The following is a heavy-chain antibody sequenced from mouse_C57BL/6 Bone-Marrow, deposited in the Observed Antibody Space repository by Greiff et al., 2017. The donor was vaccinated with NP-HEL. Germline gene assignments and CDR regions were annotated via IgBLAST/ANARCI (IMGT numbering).Heavy chain of an antibody. CDR2: IDPETGGT. CDR1: GYTFTDYE. D-gene: IGHD2-5*01. J-gene: IGHJ3*01. CDR3: TRNYSNYQFAY. V-gene: IGHV1-15*01. Sequence: QVQLKQSGAELVRPGASVTLSCKASGYTFTDYEMHWVKQTPVHGLEWIGAIDPETGGTAYNQKFKGKAILTADKSSSTAYMELRSLTSEDSAVYYCTRNYSNYQFAYWGQGTLVTVSA.